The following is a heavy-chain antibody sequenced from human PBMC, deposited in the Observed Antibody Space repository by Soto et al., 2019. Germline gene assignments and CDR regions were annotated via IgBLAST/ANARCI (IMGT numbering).Heavy chain of an antibody. J-gene: IGHJ3*02. D-gene: IGHD5-12*01. V-gene: IGHV1-69*13. CDR2: IIPIFGTA. CDR3: ERAPVEMATIRDFDI. Sequence: ASVKVSCKASGGTFSSYAISWVRQAPGQGLEWMGGIIPIFGTANYAQKFQGRVTITADESTSTAYMELSSLRSEDTAVYYCERAPVEMATIRDFDIWGQGTMVTVSS. CDR1: GGTFSSYA.